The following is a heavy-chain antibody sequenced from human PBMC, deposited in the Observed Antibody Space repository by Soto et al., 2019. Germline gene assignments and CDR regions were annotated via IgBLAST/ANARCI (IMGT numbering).Heavy chain of an antibody. D-gene: IGHD3-10*01. J-gene: IGHJ4*02. V-gene: IGHV2-5*02. CDR3: AHRHGSSGSYYFDY. Sequence: QITLKESGPTLVKPTQTLTLTCTFSGFSLSTSGVSVAWIRQPPGKALEWLALIYWDGNKRYSPSLESRLTITTDTSKNQVVLTMTYMDPVDTATYYCAHRHGSSGSYYFDYWGPGTLVTVSS. CDR2: IYWDGNK. CDR1: GFSLSTSGVS.